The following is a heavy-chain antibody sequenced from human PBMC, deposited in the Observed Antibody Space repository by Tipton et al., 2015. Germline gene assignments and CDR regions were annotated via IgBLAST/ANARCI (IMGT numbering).Heavy chain of an antibody. Sequence: TLSLTCAVSGYSISSGYYWGWIRQPPGKGLEWIGSISYTDGAHYNPALKSRVTISVDTSKNQFSLTLNSVAAADTAVYYCARDLEHGMDAWGHGTTVTVSS. CDR1: GYSISSGYY. CDR2: ISYTDGA. D-gene: IGHD5-24*01. CDR3: ARDLEHGMDA. V-gene: IGHV4-38-2*02. J-gene: IGHJ6*02.